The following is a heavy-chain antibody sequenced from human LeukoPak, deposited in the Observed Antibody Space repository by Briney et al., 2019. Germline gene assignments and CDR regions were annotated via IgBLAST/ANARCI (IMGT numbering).Heavy chain of an antibody. CDR2: INAGNGNT. Sequence: ASVKVSCKASEYTFTSYAMHWVRQAPGQRLEWMGWINAGNGNTKYSQKFQGRVTITRDTSASTAYMELSSLRSEDTAVYYCARDKDSSSWSHNWFDPWGQGTLVTVSS. CDR1: EYTFTSYA. J-gene: IGHJ5*02. V-gene: IGHV1-3*01. D-gene: IGHD6-13*01. CDR3: ARDKDSSSWSHNWFDP.